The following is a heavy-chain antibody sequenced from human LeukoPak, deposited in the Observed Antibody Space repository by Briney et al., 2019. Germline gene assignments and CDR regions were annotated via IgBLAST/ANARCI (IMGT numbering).Heavy chain of an antibody. D-gene: IGHD3-3*01. CDR1: GFTFSSYW. CDR2: IKQDGSEK. CDR3: ARAVFWSGYYVLDY. Sequence: GGSLRLSCAASGFTFSSYWMSWVRQAPGKGLEWLANIKQDGSEKYYVDSVKGRFTISRDNAKNSLYLQMNSLRAEDTAVYYCARAVFWSGYYVLDYSGQGTLVTVSS. V-gene: IGHV3-7*01. J-gene: IGHJ4*02.